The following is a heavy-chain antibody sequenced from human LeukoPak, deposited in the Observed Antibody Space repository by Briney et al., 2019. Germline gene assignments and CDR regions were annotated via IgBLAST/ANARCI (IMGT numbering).Heavy chain of an antibody. V-gene: IGHV1-2*06. Sequence: GASVKVSCKASGHTFTGYYMHWVRQAPGQGLEWMGRINPNSGGTNYAQKFQGRVTITRDTSISTAYMELSRLRSDDTAVYYCARVLYTRGYYYGSGSHTFDYWGQGTLVTVSS. J-gene: IGHJ4*02. CDR3: ARVLYTRGYYYGSGSHTFDY. D-gene: IGHD3-10*01. CDR1: GHTFTGYY. CDR2: INPNSGGT.